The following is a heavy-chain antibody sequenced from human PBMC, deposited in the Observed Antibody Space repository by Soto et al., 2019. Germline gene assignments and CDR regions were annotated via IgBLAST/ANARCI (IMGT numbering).Heavy chain of an antibody. CDR3: ARDGGVAAAGIFHYYYGMDV. V-gene: IGHV4-4*07. J-gene: IGHJ6*02. CDR1: GGSISSYY. Sequence: PSETLSLTCTVSGGSISSYYWSWIRQPAGKGLEWIGRIYTSGSTNYNPSLKSRVTMSVDTSKNQFSLKLSSVTAADTAVYYCARDGGVAAAGIFHYYYGMDVWGQGTTVTVSS. CDR2: IYTSGST. D-gene: IGHD6-13*01.